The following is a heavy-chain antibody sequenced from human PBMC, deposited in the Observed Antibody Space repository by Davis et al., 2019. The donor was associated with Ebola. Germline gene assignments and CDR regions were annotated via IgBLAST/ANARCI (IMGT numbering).Heavy chain of an antibody. CDR1: GGTFSSYA. J-gene: IGHJ6*02. V-gene: IGHV1-69*13. CDR2: IIPIFGTA. D-gene: IGHD6-6*01. Sequence: AASVKVSCKASGGTFSSYAISWVRQAPGQGLEWMGGIIPIFGTANYAQKFQGRVTITADESTSTAYMELSSLRSEDTAVYYCARVGIWSIAASDYYYYGMDVWGQGTTVTVSS. CDR3: ARVGIWSIAASDYYYYGMDV.